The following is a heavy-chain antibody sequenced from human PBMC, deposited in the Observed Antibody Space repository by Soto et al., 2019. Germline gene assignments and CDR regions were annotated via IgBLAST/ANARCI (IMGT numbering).Heavy chain of an antibody. D-gene: IGHD3-10*01. Sequence: EPLRLTSSGSCGSVSSGSNYWVCFRQPPGKELEFLGYIYRDGSTLVNSSLKSRLTLSMEKSKNQFSLNLSSVTAADTAMYFCMRAHASGDLDGMSVWCTGTTV. CDR3: MRAHASGDLDGMSV. CDR2: IYRDGST. J-gene: IGHJ6*04. V-gene: IGHV4-61*01. CDR1: CGSVSSGSNY.